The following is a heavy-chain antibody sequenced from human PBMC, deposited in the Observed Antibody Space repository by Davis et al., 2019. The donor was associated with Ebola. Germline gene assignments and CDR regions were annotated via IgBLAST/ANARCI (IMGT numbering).Heavy chain of an antibody. CDR2: INHSGTT. V-gene: IGHV4-34*01. CDR3: ARAPGFRISWCDP. D-gene: IGHD2-15*01. J-gene: IGHJ5*02. CDR1: GGSFSGYY. Sequence: MPSETLSLTCAVYGGSFSGYYWSWIRQPPGKGLEWIGEINHSGTTNTNPSLKSRVTISVDTSKNQFSLKLSSVTAADTAVYYCARAPGFRISWCDPWGQGTLVIVSS.